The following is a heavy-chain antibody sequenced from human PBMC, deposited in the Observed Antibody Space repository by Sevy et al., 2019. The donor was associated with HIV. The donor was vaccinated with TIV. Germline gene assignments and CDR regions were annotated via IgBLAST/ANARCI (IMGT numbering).Heavy chain of an antibody. D-gene: IGHD6-13*01. J-gene: IGHJ4*02. V-gene: IGHV3-30*02. CDR3: AKDLAGPGRRYFDY. Sequence: GGSLRLSCAASGFTFSNYGMYWVRQVPGKGLEWVTFIRYDGSDKYYAASVKGRFTISRDDSKNTLYLQMDSLRAEDTGIYYCAKDLAGPGRRYFDYWGQGTLVTVSS. CDR2: IRYDGSDK. CDR1: GFTFSNYG.